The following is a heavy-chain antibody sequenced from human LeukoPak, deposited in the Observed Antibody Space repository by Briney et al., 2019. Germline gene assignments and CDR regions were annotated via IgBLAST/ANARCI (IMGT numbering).Heavy chain of an antibody. J-gene: IGHJ3*02. D-gene: IGHD5/OR15-5a*01. CDR3: AKDSVSWAFDI. CDR1: GVTFSSYE. Sequence: GGSLRLSCAASGVTFSSYEMNWVRQAPGKGLEWVSYISSGGNTIFYADSVKGRFTISRDNAENSLYLQMNSLRAEDTAVYYCAKDSVSWAFDIWGQGTMVTVSS. V-gene: IGHV3-48*03. CDR2: ISSGGNTI.